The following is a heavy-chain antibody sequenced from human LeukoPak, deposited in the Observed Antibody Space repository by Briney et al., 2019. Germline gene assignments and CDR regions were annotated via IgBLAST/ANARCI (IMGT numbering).Heavy chain of an antibody. J-gene: IGHJ6*03. V-gene: IGHV4-39*01. CDR2: IYYSGIT. Sequence: SETLSLTCTVSGGSISSTSYYWGWIRQPPGKGLEWLGSIYYSGITYYNPSLKSRVTISVDTSKNQFSLKLSSVTATDTAVYFGARVNGGSFYYLDVWGKGTTVTVSS. CDR3: ARVNGGSFYYLDV. D-gene: IGHD1-26*01. CDR1: GGSISSTSYY.